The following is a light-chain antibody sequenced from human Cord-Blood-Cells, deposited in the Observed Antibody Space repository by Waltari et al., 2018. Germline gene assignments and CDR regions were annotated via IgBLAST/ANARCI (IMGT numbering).Light chain of an antibody. Sequence: DIQMTQSPSTLSASVGDRVTITCRASQSISSWLAWYQQKPGKAPKLLIYDASSLESGVPSRFRGSGSGTEFTLTISSLQPDEFATYYCQQYNSYSLYTFGQGTKLEIK. CDR1: QSISSW. J-gene: IGKJ2*01. CDR2: DAS. V-gene: IGKV1-5*01. CDR3: QQYNSYSLYT.